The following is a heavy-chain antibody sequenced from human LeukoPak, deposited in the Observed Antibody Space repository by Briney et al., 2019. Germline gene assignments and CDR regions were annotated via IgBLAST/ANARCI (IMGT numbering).Heavy chain of an antibody. CDR3: AKGVGYSSGWYYFDY. J-gene: IGHJ4*02. CDR1: GFTFSSYA. D-gene: IGHD6-19*01. V-gene: IGHV3-23*01. Sequence: GGSLRLSCAASGFTFSSYAMSWVRQAPGKGLEGVSAISGSGGSTYYADSVKGRFTISRDNSKNTLYLQMNSLRAEDTAVYYCAKGVGYSSGWYYFDYWGQGTLVTVSS. CDR2: ISGSGGST.